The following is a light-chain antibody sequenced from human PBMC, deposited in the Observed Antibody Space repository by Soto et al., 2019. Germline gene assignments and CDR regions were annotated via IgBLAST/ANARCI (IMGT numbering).Light chain of an antibody. CDR1: QSVSSSY. Sequence: EIVLTQSPGTLSLSPGEIATLSCRASQSVSSSYLAWYQQKPGQAPRLLIYGASSRATGIPDRFSGSGSGTDFTLTISRLEPEDFAVYYCQQYGSSPFTFGPGTKV. CDR3: QQYGSSPFT. J-gene: IGKJ3*01. V-gene: IGKV3-20*01. CDR2: GAS.